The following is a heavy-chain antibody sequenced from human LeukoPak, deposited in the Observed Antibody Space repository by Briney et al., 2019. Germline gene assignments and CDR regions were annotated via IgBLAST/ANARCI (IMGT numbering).Heavy chain of an antibody. J-gene: IGHJ5*02. CDR2: ISSSSSYI. Sequence: GGSLRLSCAASGFTFSSYSMNWVRQAPGKGLEWVSSISSSSSYIYYADSVKGRFTISRDNAKNSLYLRMNSLRAEDTAVYYCTNNSIIAAPNWFDPWGQGTLVTVSS. V-gene: IGHV3-21*01. CDR1: GFTFSSYS. D-gene: IGHD6-6*01. CDR3: TNNSIIAAPNWFDP.